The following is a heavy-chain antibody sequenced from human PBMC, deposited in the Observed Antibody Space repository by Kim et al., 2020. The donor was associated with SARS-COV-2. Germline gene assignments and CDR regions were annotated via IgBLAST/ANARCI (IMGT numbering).Heavy chain of an antibody. D-gene: IGHD6-19*01. J-gene: IGHJ4*02. V-gene: IGHV4-34*01. CDR3: ARVIAVAGGDY. Sequence: TNYNPSLKSRVNISVDTSKNQFSLKLSSVTAADTVVYYCARVIAVAGGDYWGQGTLVTVSS. CDR2: T.